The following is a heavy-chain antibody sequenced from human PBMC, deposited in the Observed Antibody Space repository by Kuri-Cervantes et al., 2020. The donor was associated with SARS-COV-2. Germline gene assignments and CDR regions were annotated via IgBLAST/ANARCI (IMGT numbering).Heavy chain of an antibody. CDR3: AKDRYFDGRGGYYELGY. V-gene: IGHV6-1*01. CDR1: GDSVSSNSAA. D-gene: IGHD3-22*01. CDR2: TCYRSRWYD. J-gene: IGHJ4*02. Sequence: SQTLSLTCAISGDSVSSNSAAWNWIRQSPSRGLEWLGRTCYRSRWYDDYAVSVKSRITINPDTSKNQFSLLLNSVTPEDTAVYYCAKDRYFDGRGGYYELGYWGQGVLVTVSS.